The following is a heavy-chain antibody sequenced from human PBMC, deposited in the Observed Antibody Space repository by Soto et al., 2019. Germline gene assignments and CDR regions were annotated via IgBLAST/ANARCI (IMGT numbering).Heavy chain of an antibody. CDR1: GYTFSSFA. J-gene: IGHJ4*02. Sequence: QVQLVQSGAEVKKPGASVKVSCKASGYTFSSFAIHWVRQAPGQRLEWMGWINAGNGDTKYSQKFQGRVTIARDTAARTAYMELGSLTFEDTAVYYCARKVGASAYWGQGTLVTVSS. CDR3: ARKVGASAY. V-gene: IGHV1-3*01. D-gene: IGHD1-26*01. CDR2: INAGNGDT.